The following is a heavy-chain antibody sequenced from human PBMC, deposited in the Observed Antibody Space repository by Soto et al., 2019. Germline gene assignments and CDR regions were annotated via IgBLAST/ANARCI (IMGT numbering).Heavy chain of an antibody. CDR2: IFSNDEK. D-gene: IGHD6-13*01. J-gene: IGHJ5*02. V-gene: IGHV2-26*04. CDR1: GFSLSNAGLG. Sequence: QVTVKESGPVLVKPTETLTLTCTVSGFSLSNAGLGVSWIRQPPGKALEWLAHIFSNDEKSYSPFLKSRLTTSKDTSKSQVFLTMTNTDPVDTATYYCASTYSTSWYWFDPWGQGTLVTVSS. CDR3: ASTYSTSWYWFDP.